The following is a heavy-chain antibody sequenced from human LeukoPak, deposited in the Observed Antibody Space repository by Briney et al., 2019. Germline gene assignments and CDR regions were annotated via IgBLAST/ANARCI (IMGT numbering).Heavy chain of an antibody. D-gene: IGHD6-19*01. Sequence: ASVQVSCQASGYTFSSSVISWVRQAPAHGLEWMGWVIADNGNTYYAQNLQGRVTMTTDTSTSTAYMERRSLRSDDTAVYYCARDLKRGFNSGRYSWGTGSSNDYWGEGTLVTVSS. CDR2: VIADNGNT. V-gene: IGHV1-18*01. CDR1: GYTFSSSV. CDR3: ARDLKRGFNSGRYSWGTGSSNDY. J-gene: IGHJ4*02.